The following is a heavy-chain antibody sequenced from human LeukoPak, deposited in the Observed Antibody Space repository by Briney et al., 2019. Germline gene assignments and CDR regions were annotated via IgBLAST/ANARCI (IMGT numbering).Heavy chain of an antibody. D-gene: IGHD3-3*01. CDR1: GCTFTGYY. V-gene: IGHV1-2*02. CDR3: ARGFFPTNYYYYYMDV. CDR2: INPNSGGT. Sequence: ASVKVSCKASGCTFTGYYMHWVRQAPGQGLEWMGWINPNSGGTNYAQKFQGRVTMTRDTSISTAYMELSRLRSDDTAVYYCARGFFPTNYYYYYMDVWGKGTTVTISS. J-gene: IGHJ6*03.